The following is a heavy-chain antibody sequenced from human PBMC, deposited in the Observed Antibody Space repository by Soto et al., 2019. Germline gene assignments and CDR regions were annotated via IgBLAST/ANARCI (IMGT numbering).Heavy chain of an antibody. D-gene: IGHD3-10*01. CDR2: ITPSGGGT. CDR3: ARDSVTLVRGVIRFDS. J-gene: IGHJ4*02. Sequence: ASVKVSCKASGYTFTNYYVHWVRQAPGQGLEWMGMITPSGGGTSYAQKFQGRVTMTTDTSTSTVYMELRSLRSEDTAVYYCARDSVTLVRGVIRFDSWGQGTLVTVSS. V-gene: IGHV1-46*01. CDR1: GYTFTNYY.